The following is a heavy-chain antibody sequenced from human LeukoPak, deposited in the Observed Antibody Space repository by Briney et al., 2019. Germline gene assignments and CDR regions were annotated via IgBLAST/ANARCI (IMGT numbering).Heavy chain of an antibody. D-gene: IGHD6-19*01. J-gene: IGHJ4*02. Sequence: GGSLRLSCAASGFTFSSYSMNWVRQAPGKGLEWVSSISSSSSYIYYADSVKGRFTISRDNAKNSLYLQMNSLGAEDTAVYYCARADIRAIASSGWYGFDYWGQGTLVTVSS. CDR3: ARADIRAIASSGWYGFDY. CDR2: ISSSSSYI. CDR1: GFTFSSYS. V-gene: IGHV3-21*01.